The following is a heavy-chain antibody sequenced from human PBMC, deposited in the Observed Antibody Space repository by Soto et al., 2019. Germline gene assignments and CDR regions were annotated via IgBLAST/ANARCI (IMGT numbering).Heavy chain of an antibody. CDR1: GFTFSSYG. CDR3: ARRGYSSNGDWFDP. Sequence: ESGGGVVQPGRSLRLSCAASGFTFSSYGMHWVRQAPGKGLEWVAVIWYDGSNKYYADSVKGRFTISRDNSKNTLYLQMNSLRAEDTAVYYCARRGYSSNGDWFDPWGQGTLVTVSS. D-gene: IGHD6-13*01. CDR2: IWYDGSNK. V-gene: IGHV3-33*01. J-gene: IGHJ5*02.